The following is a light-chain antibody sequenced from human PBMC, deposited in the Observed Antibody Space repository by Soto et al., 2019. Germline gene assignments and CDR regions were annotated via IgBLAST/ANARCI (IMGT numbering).Light chain of an antibody. CDR1: QSISGH. CDR2: GAS. J-gene: IGKJ4*01. CDR3: QQYSSSPLT. V-gene: IGKV3-20*01. Sequence: EIVLTQSPATLSVSPGERATLSCTASQSISGHLDWYQQKPGQAPRLLIYGASSRATGIPDRFSGSGSGTDFTLTISRLEPEDFAVYHCQQYSSSPLTFGGGTKVDIK.